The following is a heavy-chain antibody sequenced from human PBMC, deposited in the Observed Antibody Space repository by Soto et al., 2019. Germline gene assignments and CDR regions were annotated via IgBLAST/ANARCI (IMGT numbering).Heavy chain of an antibody. J-gene: IGHJ4*02. CDR1: GYTFTSYY. Sequence: QVQLVQSGAEVKKPGASVKVSCKASGYTFTSYYMHWVRQAPGQGLEWMGIINPSGGSTSYAQKFKGRVTMTRDTSTSTVYRELSSLRSEDTAVYYCARVRFQGLYYFDYWGQGTLVTVSS. CDR3: ARVRFQGLYYFDY. CDR2: INPSGGST. V-gene: IGHV1-46*03. D-gene: IGHD6-19*01.